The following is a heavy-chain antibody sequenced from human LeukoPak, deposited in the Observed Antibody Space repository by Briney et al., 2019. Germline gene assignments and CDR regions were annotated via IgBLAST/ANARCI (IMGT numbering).Heavy chain of an antibody. Sequence: GGSLRLSCAAPGFTFDDYAMHWVRQAPGKGLEWVSGISWNSGSIGYADSVKGRFTISRDNAKNSLYLQMNSLRAEDTALYYCAKDPTIFGVVIETNWGQGTLVTVSS. J-gene: IGHJ4*02. D-gene: IGHD3-3*01. CDR3: AKDPTIFGVVIETN. CDR2: ISWNSGSI. CDR1: GFTFDDYA. V-gene: IGHV3-9*01.